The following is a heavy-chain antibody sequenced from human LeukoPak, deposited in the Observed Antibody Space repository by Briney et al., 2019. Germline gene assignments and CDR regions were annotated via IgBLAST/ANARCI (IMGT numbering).Heavy chain of an antibody. CDR3: ARDTSPSGYYEVNFDY. J-gene: IGHJ4*02. CDR2: IYTSGST. CDR1: GGSISSGSYY. Sequence: PSETLSLTCTVSGGSISSGSYYWSWIRQPAGKGLEWIGRIYTSGSTNYNPSLKSRVTISVDTSKNQFSLKLSSVTAADTAVYYCARDTSPSGYYEVNFDYWGQGTLVTVSS. D-gene: IGHD3-22*01. V-gene: IGHV4-61*02.